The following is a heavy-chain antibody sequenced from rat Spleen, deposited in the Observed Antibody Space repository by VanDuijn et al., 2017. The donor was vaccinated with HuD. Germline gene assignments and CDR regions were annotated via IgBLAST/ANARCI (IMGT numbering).Heavy chain of an antibody. Sequence: EVQLVESDGGLVQPGRSLKLSCAASGFTFSDYYVAWVRQAPTKGLEWVASISPSGVTYYRDSVKGRFTVSRENAKSTLYFLIDSLRSEDTATYYCVRRHYGYTDYFDYWGQGVMVTVSS. CDR2: ISPSGVT. D-gene: IGHD1-9*01. V-gene: IGHV5-25*01. J-gene: IGHJ2*01. CDR1: GFTFSDYY. CDR3: VRRHYGYTDYFDY.